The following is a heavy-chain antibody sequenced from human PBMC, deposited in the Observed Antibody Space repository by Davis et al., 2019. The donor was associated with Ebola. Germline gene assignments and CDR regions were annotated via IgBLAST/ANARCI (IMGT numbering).Heavy chain of an antibody. CDR3: AREGAATGWHDPFDI. D-gene: IGHD6-19*01. V-gene: IGHV3-74*01. CDR2: INSEGKKT. J-gene: IGHJ3*02. Sequence: GESLKISCAASGFTFSSYWMHWVRQAPGKGLVWVSYINSEGKKTSYADSVKGRFTIFRDNAKNTLYLQMNSLRVEDTAVYFCAREGAATGWHDPFDIWGQGTMVTVS. CDR1: GFTFSSYW.